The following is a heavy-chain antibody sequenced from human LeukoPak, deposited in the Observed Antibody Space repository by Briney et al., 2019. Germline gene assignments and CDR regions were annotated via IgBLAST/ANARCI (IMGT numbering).Heavy chain of an antibody. CDR1: GGSFSGYY. Sequence: SETLSLTCAVYGGSFSGYYWSWIRQPPGKGLEWIGEINHSGSTNYNPSLKSRVTISVVTSKNQFSLKLSSVTAADTAVYYCARPGYCTNGVCRKYFDLWGRGTLVTVSS. CDR2: INHSGST. D-gene: IGHD2-8*01. V-gene: IGHV4-34*01. J-gene: IGHJ2*01. CDR3: ARPGYCTNGVCRKYFDL.